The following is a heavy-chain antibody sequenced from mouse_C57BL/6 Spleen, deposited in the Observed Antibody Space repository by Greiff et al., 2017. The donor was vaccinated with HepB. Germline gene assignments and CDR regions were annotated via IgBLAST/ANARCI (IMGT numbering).Heavy chain of an antibody. Sequence: VQLQQSGAELVRPGASVTLSCKASGYTFTDYEMHWVKQTPVHGLEWIGAIDPETGGTAHNQKFKGKAILTADKSSSTAYMELRSLTSEDSAVYYCTRPRSSGYLYAMDYWGQGTSVTVSS. V-gene: IGHV1-15*01. CDR1: GYTFTDYE. CDR3: TRPRSSGYLYAMDY. CDR2: IDPETGGT. J-gene: IGHJ4*01. D-gene: IGHD3-2*02.